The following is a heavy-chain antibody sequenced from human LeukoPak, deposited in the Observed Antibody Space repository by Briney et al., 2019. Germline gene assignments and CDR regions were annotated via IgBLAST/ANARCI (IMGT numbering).Heavy chain of an antibody. Sequence: PGGSLRLSCAASGFTFSSYSMNWVRQAPGKGLEWVSSISTSSSYIYYADSVKGRFTISRDNAKNSLSLQMNSLRAEDTAVYYCARDNVLLWFGESHYFDYWGQGTLVTVSS. D-gene: IGHD3-10*01. V-gene: IGHV3-21*01. J-gene: IGHJ4*02. CDR2: ISTSSSYI. CDR3: ARDNVLLWFGESHYFDY. CDR1: GFTFSSYS.